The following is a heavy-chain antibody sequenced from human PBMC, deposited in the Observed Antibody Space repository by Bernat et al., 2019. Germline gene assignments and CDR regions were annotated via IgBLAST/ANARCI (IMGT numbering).Heavy chain of an antibody. V-gene: IGHV1-69*01. J-gene: IGHJ4*02. CDR1: GGTFSSSA. D-gene: IGHD2-2*01. Sequence: QVQLAQSGAEVKKPGSSVKVSCRASGGTFSSSAINWVRQAPGQGLEWMGGIIPIFGTANSAQKFLGRVTIIADESTSTVYMALSSLRSEDTAVYYCARASSDCRSPSCPYDYWGQGTLVTVSS. CDR2: IIPIFGTA. CDR3: ARASSDCRSPSCPYDY.